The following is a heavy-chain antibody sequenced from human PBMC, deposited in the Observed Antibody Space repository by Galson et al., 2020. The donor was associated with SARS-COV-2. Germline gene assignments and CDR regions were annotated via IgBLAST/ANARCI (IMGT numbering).Heavy chain of an antibody. CDR3: ARETDDYTSSLYDY. J-gene: IGHJ4*02. CDR1: GFTFSSSA. CDR2: ISYDGTKR. D-gene: IGHD6-13*01. V-gene: IGHV3-30*04. Sequence: HLGESLKISCRASGFTFSSSAMHWVRQAPGKGLEWVAIISYDGTKRYNLDSVKGRFTISRDNSKNTLFLQMDSLTTEDTAVYYCARETDDYTSSLYDYWGQGALVTVSS.